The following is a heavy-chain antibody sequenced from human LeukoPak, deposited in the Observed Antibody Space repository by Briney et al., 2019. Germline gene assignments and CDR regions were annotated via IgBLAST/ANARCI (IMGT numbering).Heavy chain of an antibody. CDR1: GFTFSXXX. J-gene: IGHJ4*02. CDR2: IXSXSXYT. Sequence: GGSLRLSCAASGFTFSXXXXXXIRQAPGXXXXXVSYIXSXSXYTDXXXXXXXXXXXSRDNAKNSLNLQMNSLRAEDTAVYYCARDSGYSGYSDYWGQGTLVTVSS. CDR3: ARDSGYSGYSDY. D-gene: IGHD5-12*01. V-gene: IGHV3-11*05.